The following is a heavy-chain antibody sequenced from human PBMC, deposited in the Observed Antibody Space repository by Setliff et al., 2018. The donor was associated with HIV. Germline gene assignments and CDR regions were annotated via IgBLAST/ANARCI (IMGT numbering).Heavy chain of an antibody. CDR3: ARDRRTGYDILTGYSFDY. J-gene: IGHJ4*02. D-gene: IGHD3-9*01. CDR1: GGTFSSYA. V-gene: IGHV1-69*10. Sequence: ASVKVSCKASGGTFSSYAISWVRQAPGQGLEWMGGIIPILGIANYAQKFQGRVTITAGKSTSTAYMELSSLRSEDTAVYYCARDRRTGYDILTGYSFDYWGQGTLVTVSS. CDR2: IIPILGIA.